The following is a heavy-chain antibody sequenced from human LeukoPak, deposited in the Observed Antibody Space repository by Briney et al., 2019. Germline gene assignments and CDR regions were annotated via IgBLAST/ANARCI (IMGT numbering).Heavy chain of an antibody. CDR1: GYTFTSYG. V-gene: IGHV1-2*02. CDR3: AIYSSSSFYYYYMDV. CDR2: INPNSGGT. D-gene: IGHD6-6*01. J-gene: IGHJ6*03. Sequence: ASVKVSCKASGYTFTSYGISWVRQAPGQGLEWMGWINPNSGGTNYAQKFQGRVTMTRDTSISTAYMELSRLRSDDTAVYYCAIYSSSSFYYYYMDVWGKGTTVTVSS.